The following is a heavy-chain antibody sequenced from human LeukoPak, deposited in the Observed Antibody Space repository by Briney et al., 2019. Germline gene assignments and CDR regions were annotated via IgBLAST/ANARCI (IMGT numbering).Heavy chain of an antibody. CDR1: GFTVSSNY. V-gene: IGHV3-53*05. CDR3: AKDGQGLTYYFDY. CDR2: IYSDGTT. D-gene: IGHD2-21*01. Sequence: PGGSLRLSCAASGFTVSSNYMSWVRQAPGKGLEWVSVIYSDGTTVYADSVKGRFTISRDNSKNTLYLQMNSLRDEDTAVYYCAKDGQGLTYYFDYWGQGTLVSVSS. J-gene: IGHJ4*02.